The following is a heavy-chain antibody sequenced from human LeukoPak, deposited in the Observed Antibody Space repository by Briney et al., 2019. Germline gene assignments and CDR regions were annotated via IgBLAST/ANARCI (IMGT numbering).Heavy chain of an antibody. CDR2: IWYDGSNK. J-gene: IGHJ4*02. CDR1: GFTFSSYG. V-gene: IGHV3-33*06. Sequence: GGSLRLSCAASGFTFSSYGMHWVRHAPGKGLEGVAVIWYDGSNKYYADSVKGRFTISRENSKNTLYLQMNSLRAEATAVYYCAKDEMRMALDYWGQGTLVTVSS. CDR3: AKDEMRMALDY. D-gene: IGHD5-24*01.